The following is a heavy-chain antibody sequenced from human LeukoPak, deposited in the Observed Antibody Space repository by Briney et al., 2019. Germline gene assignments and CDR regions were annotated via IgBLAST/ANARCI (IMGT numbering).Heavy chain of an antibody. D-gene: IGHD1-26*01. CDR1: GFSFSSYW. Sequence: AGGSLRLSCAASGFSFSSYWMHWVRQAPGKGLEWVANIKEDGSVKYYVDSVKGRFTISRDNTKNELYLQMSSLRADDTAVYFCARDSTWVLDYWGQGTLISVSS. CDR3: ARDSTWVLDY. CDR2: IKEDGSVK. J-gene: IGHJ4*02. V-gene: IGHV3-7*03.